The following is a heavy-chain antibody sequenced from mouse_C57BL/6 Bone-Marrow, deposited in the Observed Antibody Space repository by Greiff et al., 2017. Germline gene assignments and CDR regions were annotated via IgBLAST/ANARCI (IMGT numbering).Heavy chain of an antibody. CDR2: IDPENGDT. D-gene: IGHD2-4*01. CDR1: GFNIKDDY. J-gene: IGHJ4*01. CDR3: TTDYYDYAGAMDY. V-gene: IGHV14-4*01. Sequence: EVKLVESGAELVRPGASVKLSCTASGFNIKDDYMHWVKQRPEQGLEWIGWIDPENGDTEYASKFQGKATITADTSSNTAYLQLSSLTSEDTAVYYCTTDYYDYAGAMDYWGQGTSVTVS.